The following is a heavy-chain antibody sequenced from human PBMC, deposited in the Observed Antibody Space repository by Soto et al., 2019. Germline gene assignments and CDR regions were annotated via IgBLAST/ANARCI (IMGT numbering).Heavy chain of an antibody. V-gene: IGHV4-34*01. CDR1: GGSFSGYY. J-gene: IGHJ4*02. Sequence: SETLSLTCAVYGGSFSGYYWSWIRQPPGKGLEWIGEINHSGSTNYNPSLKSRVTISVDTSKNQFSLKLSSVTAADTAVYYCARGVSSGWYLDYWGQGTLVTVSS. D-gene: IGHD6-19*01. CDR2: INHSGST. CDR3: ARGVSSGWYLDY.